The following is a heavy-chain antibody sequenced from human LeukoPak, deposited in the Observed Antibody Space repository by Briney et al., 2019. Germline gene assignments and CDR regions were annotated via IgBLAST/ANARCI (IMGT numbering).Heavy chain of an antibody. J-gene: IGHJ4*02. CDR1: GGSISSFY. V-gene: IGHV4-4*09. D-gene: IGHD1-26*01. Sequence: SETLSLTCTVSGGSISSFYWSWIRQPPGKGLEWIGYIYISGSTNYNPSLKSRVTISVDTSKNQFSLKLSSVTAADTAVYYCARRLVVGAADYFDYWGQGTLVTVSS. CDR3: ARRLVVGAADYFDY. CDR2: IYISGST.